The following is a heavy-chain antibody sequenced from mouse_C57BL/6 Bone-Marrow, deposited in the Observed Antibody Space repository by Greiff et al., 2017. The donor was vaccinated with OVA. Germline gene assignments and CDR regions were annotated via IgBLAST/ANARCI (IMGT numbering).Heavy chain of an antibody. CDR3: ARHDGYYVWCAY. CDR1: GFTFSSYG. D-gene: IGHD2-3*01. Sequence: EVQRVESGGDLVKPGGSLKLSCAASGFTFSSYGMSWVRQTPDKRLEWVATISRGGSYTSYPDSVKGRFTISRDNAKNTLYLQMSSLKSEDTAMYYCARHDGYYVWCAYWGQGTLVTVSA. CDR2: ISRGGSYT. V-gene: IGHV5-6*01. J-gene: IGHJ3*01.